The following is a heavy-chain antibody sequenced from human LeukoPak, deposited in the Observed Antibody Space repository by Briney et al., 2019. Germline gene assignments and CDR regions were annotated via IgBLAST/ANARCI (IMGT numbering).Heavy chain of an antibody. D-gene: IGHD3-10*01. Sequence: PGGSLRLSCAASGFTFSSYAMNWVRQAPGKGLEWVSVISGSGGTTFYADSVKGRFTISRDNSKNTLYLQMNSLRADDTAVYYCAKAGVTMIRGVPIDYWGQGTLVTVSS. CDR2: ISGSGGTT. J-gene: IGHJ4*02. V-gene: IGHV3-23*01. CDR1: GFTFSSYA. CDR3: AKAGVTMIRGVPIDY.